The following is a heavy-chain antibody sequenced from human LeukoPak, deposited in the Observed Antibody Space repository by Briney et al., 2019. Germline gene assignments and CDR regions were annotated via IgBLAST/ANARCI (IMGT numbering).Heavy chain of an antibody. J-gene: IGHJ2*01. CDR2: ISSSGSTI. D-gene: IGHD1-26*01. V-gene: IGHV3-11*01. CDR1: GFTFSDYY. Sequence: KAGGSLRLSCAASGFTFSDYYMSWIRQAPGKGLEWVAYISSSGSTIWYADSVKGRFTISRDNAKNSLYLQMNSLRAEDTAVYYCAWQRGASFYRNWYFALWGRGTLVTVSS. CDR3: AWQRGASFYRNWYFAL.